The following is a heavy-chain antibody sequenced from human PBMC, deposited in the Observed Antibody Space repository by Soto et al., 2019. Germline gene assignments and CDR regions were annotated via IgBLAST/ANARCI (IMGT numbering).Heavy chain of an antibody. CDR3: ARDVGSGRNYFDY. D-gene: IGHD3-10*01. Sequence: PETLSLTCPSSGGSISYYYWIWIRHPPGKGLDWIGYIYYSGSTNYNPSLKSRVTITVETSKNQFSLKMSAVTAADTSVYYCARDVGSGRNYFDYSTQGTVVTVSS. J-gene: IGHJ4*02. CDR1: GGSISYYY. CDR2: IYYSGST. V-gene: IGHV4-59*01.